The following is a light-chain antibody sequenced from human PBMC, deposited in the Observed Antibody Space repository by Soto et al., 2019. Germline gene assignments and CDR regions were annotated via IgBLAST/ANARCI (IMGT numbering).Light chain of an antibody. CDR2: GAS. J-gene: IGKJ1*01. CDR1: QSVSNNY. V-gene: IGKV3-20*01. Sequence: DIVLTQSPGALSPSPGERATLSCMASQSVSNNYLAWYQQKPGQAPRILIYGASNRATGIPDRFSGSGSGTDFTLTISRLEPEYFAVYYCQQYGSSGTFAQGTKVDI. CDR3: QQYGSSGT.